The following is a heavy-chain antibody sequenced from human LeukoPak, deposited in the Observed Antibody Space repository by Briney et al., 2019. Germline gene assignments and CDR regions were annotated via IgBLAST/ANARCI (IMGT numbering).Heavy chain of an antibody. D-gene: IGHD3-10*01. Sequence: SETLSLTCTVSGGSISSYYWSWIRQPAGKGLEWIGRIYTSGSTNYNPSLKSRVTMSVDTSKNQFSLKLSSVTAADTAVYYCATSWFGEPNYYMDVWGKGTTVTISS. CDR3: ATSWFGEPNYYMDV. CDR2: IYTSGST. J-gene: IGHJ6*03. CDR1: GGSISSYY. V-gene: IGHV4-4*07.